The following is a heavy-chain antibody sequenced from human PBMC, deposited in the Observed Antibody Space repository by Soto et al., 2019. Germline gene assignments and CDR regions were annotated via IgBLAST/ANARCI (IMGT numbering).Heavy chain of an antibody. V-gene: IGHV4-31*03. CDR1: GGSISSGGYY. Sequence: SETLSLTCTVSGGSISSGGYYWSWIRQHPGKDLEWIGYIYYSGSTYYNPSLKSRVTISVGTSKNQFSLKLSSVTAADTAVYYCARVSSPRDSSGYPYYFDYWGQGTLVTVSS. CDR3: ARVSSPRDSSGYPYYFDY. CDR2: IYYSGST. J-gene: IGHJ4*02. D-gene: IGHD3-22*01.